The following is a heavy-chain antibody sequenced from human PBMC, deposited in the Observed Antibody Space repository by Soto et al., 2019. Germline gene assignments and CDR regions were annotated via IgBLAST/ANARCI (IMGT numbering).Heavy chain of an antibody. Sequence: GGSLRLSCAASGFTFSSYAMSWVRQAPGKGLEWVSAISGSGGSTYYADSVKGRFTISRDNSKNTLYLQMNSLRAEDTAVYYCAKAGARSNIAARPDWFDPWGQGTLVTVSS. CDR3: AKAGARSNIAARPDWFDP. J-gene: IGHJ5*02. D-gene: IGHD6-6*01. CDR2: ISGSGGST. V-gene: IGHV3-23*01. CDR1: GFTFSSYA.